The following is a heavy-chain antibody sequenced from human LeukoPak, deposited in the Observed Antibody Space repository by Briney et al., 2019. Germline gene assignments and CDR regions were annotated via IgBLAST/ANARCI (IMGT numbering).Heavy chain of an antibody. Sequence: ASVKVSCKASGYTFTSYGISWVRQAPGQGLEWMGIINPSGGSTSYAQKFQGRVTMTRDTSTSTVYMELSSLRSEDTAVYYCAREMIWFGEFPGWFDPWGQGTLVTVSS. CDR1: GYTFTSYG. D-gene: IGHD3-10*01. V-gene: IGHV1-46*01. CDR2: INPSGGST. CDR3: AREMIWFGEFPGWFDP. J-gene: IGHJ5*02.